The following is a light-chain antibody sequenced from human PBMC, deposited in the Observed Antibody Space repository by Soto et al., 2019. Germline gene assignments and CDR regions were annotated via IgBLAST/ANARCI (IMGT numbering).Light chain of an antibody. CDR3: SSYTGSITWL. CDR2: EVS. V-gene: IGLV2-14*01. Sequence: QSALTQPASVSGSPGQSITISCTGTSSDVGYYNYVSWYQQYPGKAPKLMIYEVSNRPSGVSNRFSGSKSGNMASLTISGLQAEDEADYYCSSYTGSITWLFGGGTKVTVL. J-gene: IGLJ3*02. CDR1: SSDVGYYNY.